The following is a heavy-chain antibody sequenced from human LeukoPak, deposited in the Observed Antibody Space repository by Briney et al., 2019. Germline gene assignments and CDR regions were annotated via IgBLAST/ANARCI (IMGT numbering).Heavy chain of an antibody. J-gene: IGHJ4*02. CDR3: ARGGSSWYVFDS. CDR1: GYTFTSYD. CDR2: MNPNSGNT. D-gene: IGHD6-13*01. Sequence: ASVKVSCTASGYTFTSYDINWVRQATGQGLEWMGWMNPNSGNTGYAQKFQGRVTMTRNTSISTAYMELSSLRSEDTAVYYCARGGSSWYVFDSWGQGTLVTVSS. V-gene: IGHV1-8*01.